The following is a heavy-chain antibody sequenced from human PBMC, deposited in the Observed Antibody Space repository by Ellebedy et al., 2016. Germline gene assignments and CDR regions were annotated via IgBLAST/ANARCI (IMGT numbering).Heavy chain of an antibody. CDR1: GFSVSHNY. V-gene: IGHV3-66*01. Sequence: GGSLRLSCAASGFSVSHNYMSWVRQAPGRGLECVSVIYSGDNTYYADSVRGRFTISRDNSKNTMFLQMDSLRAEDTAVYYCVKPINYGDYASWGQGTLVTVSS. J-gene: IGHJ5*02. CDR3: VKPINYGDYAS. D-gene: IGHD4-17*01. CDR2: IYSGDNT.